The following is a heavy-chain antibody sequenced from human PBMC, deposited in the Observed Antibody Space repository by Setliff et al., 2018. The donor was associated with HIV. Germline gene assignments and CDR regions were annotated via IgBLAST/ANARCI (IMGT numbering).Heavy chain of an antibody. CDR1: GYTFTSYW. CDR2: IYPGDSDT. V-gene: IGHV5-51*01. CDR3: TRQTREAPYYFDY. Sequence: PGESLKISCKTSGYTFTSYWIGWVRQMPGKDLEWMGIIYPGDSDTRYSPSFQGQVAFSADTSINTAYLQWSSLKASATAIYFCTRQTREAPYYFDYWGQGTLVTVSS. J-gene: IGHJ4*02.